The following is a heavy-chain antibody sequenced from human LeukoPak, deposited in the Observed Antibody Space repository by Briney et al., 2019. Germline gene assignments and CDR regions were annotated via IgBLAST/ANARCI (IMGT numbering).Heavy chain of an antibody. CDR2: IYHSGST. V-gene: IGHV4-30-2*06. Sequence: PSQTLSLTCAVSGDSISSGGSSWNWIRQSAGKGLEWIGYIYHSGSTYYNPSLRSRLTISVDRSKNQFSLKLNSVTAADTAVYYCARAVVVVAAAPFDYWGQGTLVTVSS. J-gene: IGHJ4*02. CDR1: GDSISSGGSS. D-gene: IGHD2-15*01. CDR3: ARAVVVVAAAPFDY.